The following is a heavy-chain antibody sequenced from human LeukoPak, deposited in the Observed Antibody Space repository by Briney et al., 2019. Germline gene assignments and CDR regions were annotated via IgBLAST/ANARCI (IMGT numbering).Heavy chain of an antibody. V-gene: IGHV4-59*01. CDR1: GGSISSYY. J-gene: IGHJ4*02. CDR2: IYYSGST. Sequence: LETLSLTCTVSGGSISSYYWSWIRQPLGKGLEWIGYIYYSGSTNYNPSLKSRVTISVDTSKNQFSLKLSSVTAADTAVYYCARVYYDSSGYYPIDYWGQGTLVTVSS. CDR3: ARVYYDSSGYYPIDY. D-gene: IGHD3-22*01.